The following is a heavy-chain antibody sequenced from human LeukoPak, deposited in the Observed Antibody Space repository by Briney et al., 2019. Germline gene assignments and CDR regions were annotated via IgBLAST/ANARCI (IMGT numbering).Heavy chain of an antibody. CDR3: AKDMIVVVITGTFDY. CDR2: TSGSGGST. D-gene: IGHD3-22*01. CDR1: GFTFSSYA. Sequence: GGSLRLSCAASGFTFSSYAMSWVRQAPGKGLEWVSATSGSGGSTYYADSVKGRFTISRDNSKNTLYLQMNSLRAEDTAVYYCAKDMIVVVITGTFDYWGQGTLVTVSS. V-gene: IGHV3-23*01. J-gene: IGHJ4*02.